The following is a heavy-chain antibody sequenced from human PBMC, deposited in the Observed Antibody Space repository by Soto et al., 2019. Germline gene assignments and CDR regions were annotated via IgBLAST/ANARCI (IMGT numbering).Heavy chain of an antibody. V-gene: IGHV4-59*12. CDR3: AREGYYYGSGSYGNWFDP. CDR1: GGSISNYY. D-gene: IGHD3-10*01. CDR2: IYYSGST. J-gene: IGHJ5*02. Sequence: PSETLSLTCTVSGGSISNYYWTWIRQPPGKGLEWIGYIYYSGSTNYNPSLKSRVTISVDKSKNQFSLKLSSVTAADTAVYYCAREGYYYGSGSYGNWFDPWGQGTLVTVSS.